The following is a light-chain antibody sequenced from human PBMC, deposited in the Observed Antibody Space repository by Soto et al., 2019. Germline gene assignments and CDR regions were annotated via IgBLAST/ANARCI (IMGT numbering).Light chain of an antibody. J-gene: IGKJ5*01. Sequence: EIVLTQSPGTRSLSPGESATLSCGSSQSVSSGYFAWYQQKPGQAPRLLIYAASSRATGIPDRFSGSGSGTDSTLTISRLEPEDFAVYYCQQYGTPPTFGQGTRLEIK. CDR3: QQYGTPPT. CDR1: QSVSSGY. CDR2: AAS. V-gene: IGKV3-20*01.